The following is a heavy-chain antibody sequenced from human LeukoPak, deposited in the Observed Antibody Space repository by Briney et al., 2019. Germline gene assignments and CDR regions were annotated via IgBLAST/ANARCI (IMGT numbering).Heavy chain of an antibody. D-gene: IGHD3-22*01. J-gene: IGHJ4*02. V-gene: IGHV3-23*01. Sequence: GGSLRPSCAASGFTFSSNAMSWVRQAPGKGLEWVSAISGSGGSTYYADSVKGRFTISRDNSKNTLYLQMNSLRAEDTAVYYCANSYYDSSGYYWGQGTLVTVSS. CDR1: GFTFSSNA. CDR3: ANSYYDSSGYY. CDR2: ISGSGGST.